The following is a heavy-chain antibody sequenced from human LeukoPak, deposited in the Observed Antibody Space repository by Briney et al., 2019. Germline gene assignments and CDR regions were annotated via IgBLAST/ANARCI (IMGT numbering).Heavy chain of an antibody. V-gene: IGHV4-39*07. Sequence: SETLSLTCTVSGGSISSSSYYWGWIRQPPGKGLEWIGSIYYSGSTYYNPSLKSRVTISVDTSKNQFSLKLSSVTAADTAVYYCARDRGKLTDAFDIWGQGTMVTVSS. J-gene: IGHJ3*02. CDR3: ARDRGKLTDAFDI. CDR2: IYYSGST. CDR1: GGSISSSSYY. D-gene: IGHD3-16*01.